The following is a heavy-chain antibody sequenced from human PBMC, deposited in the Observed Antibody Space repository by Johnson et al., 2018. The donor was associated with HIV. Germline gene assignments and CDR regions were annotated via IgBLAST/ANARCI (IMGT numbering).Heavy chain of an antibody. CDR1: GFTFSSYA. D-gene: IGHD3-10*01. V-gene: IGHV3-30-3*01. CDR3: AREGFIPVLLRGGAFDI. J-gene: IGHJ3*02. Sequence: QVQLVESGGGVVQPGRSLRLSCAASGFTFSSYAMHWVRQPPGKGLEWVAVISYDGSNKYYADSVKGRFTISRDNSKNTLYLQMSSLRAEDTAVYYCAREGFIPVLLRGGAFDIWGQGTMVTVSS. CDR2: ISYDGSNK.